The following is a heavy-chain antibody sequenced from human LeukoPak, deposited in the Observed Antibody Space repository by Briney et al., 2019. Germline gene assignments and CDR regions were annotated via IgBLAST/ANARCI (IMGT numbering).Heavy chain of an antibody. CDR3: ARLVVGATYHWFDP. J-gene: IGHJ5*02. V-gene: IGHV3-74*01. D-gene: IGHD1-26*01. Sequence: GGSLRLSCAASGFTFSSYWMHWVRQAPGKGLVWVSRINSDGSSTSYADSVKGRFTISRDNAKNTRYLQMNSLRAEDTAVYYCARLVVGATYHWFDPWGRGTLVTVSS. CDR1: GFTFSSYW. CDR2: INSDGSST.